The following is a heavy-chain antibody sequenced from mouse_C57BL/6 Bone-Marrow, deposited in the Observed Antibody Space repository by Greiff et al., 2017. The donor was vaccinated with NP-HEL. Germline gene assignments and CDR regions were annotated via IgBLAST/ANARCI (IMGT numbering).Heavy chain of an antibody. J-gene: IGHJ3*01. CDR2: IYPRSGNT. D-gene: IGHD2-4*01. CDR3: ARRGDYDVFAY. Sequence: QVHVKQSGAELARPGASVKLSCKASGYTFTSYGISWVKQRTGQGLEWIGEIYPRSGNTYYNEKFKGKATLTADKSSSTAYMELRSLTSEDSAVYFCARRGDYDVFAYWGQGTLVTVSA. CDR1: GYTFTSYG. V-gene: IGHV1-81*01.